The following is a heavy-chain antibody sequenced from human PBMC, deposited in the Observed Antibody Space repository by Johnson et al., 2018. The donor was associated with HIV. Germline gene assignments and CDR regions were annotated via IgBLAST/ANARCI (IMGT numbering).Heavy chain of an antibody. D-gene: IGHD1-1*01. Sequence: VQLVESGGGVVQPGRSLRLSCAASGFTFSSYAMHWVRQAPGKGLEWVAVISYDGSNKYYADSVKGRFTISRDNSKNTLYLQKNSLRAEDTAVYYCARRGGGYAFDIWGQGTMVTVSS. CDR3: ARRGGGYAFDI. CDR1: GFTFSSYA. CDR2: ISYDGSNK. V-gene: IGHV3-30-3*01. J-gene: IGHJ3*02.